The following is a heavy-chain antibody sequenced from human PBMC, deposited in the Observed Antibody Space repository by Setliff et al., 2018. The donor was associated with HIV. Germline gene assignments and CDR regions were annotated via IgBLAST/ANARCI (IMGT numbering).Heavy chain of an antibody. J-gene: IGHJ6*02. Sequence: GGSLRLSCAASGFTFSSYSMNWVRQAPGKGLEWVASISTSSSHIYSADSLKGRFTISRDNVKNSLYLQMNSLRAEDTAVYYCARGGRLQYFDWPSYAMDVWGQGTTVTVS. CDR3: ARGGRLQYFDWPSYAMDV. CDR2: ISTSSSHI. V-gene: IGHV3-21*06. D-gene: IGHD3-9*01. CDR1: GFTFSSYS.